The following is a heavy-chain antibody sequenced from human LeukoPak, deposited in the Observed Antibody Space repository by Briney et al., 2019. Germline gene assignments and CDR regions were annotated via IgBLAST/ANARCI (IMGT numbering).Heavy chain of an antibody. CDR3: ARRGSYCGGDCYYYFDY. CDR2: ISSSSSYI. D-gene: IGHD2-21*02. CDR1: GFTFSSYS. Sequence: GGSLRLSCAASGFTFSSYSMNWVRKAPGKGLEWVSSISSSSSYIYYADSVKGRFTISRDNAKNSLYLQMNSLRAEDTAVYYCARRGSYCGGDCYYYFDYWGQGTLVTVSS. J-gene: IGHJ4*02. V-gene: IGHV3-21*01.